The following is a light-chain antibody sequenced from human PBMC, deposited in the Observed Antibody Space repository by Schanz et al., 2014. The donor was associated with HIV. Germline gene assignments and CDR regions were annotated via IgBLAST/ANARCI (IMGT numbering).Light chain of an antibody. J-gene: IGLJ2*01. CDR1: SNDIGSYNY. Sequence: QSALTQPPSASGSPGQSVTISCIGTSNDIGSYNYVSWYQQHPGKAPKLMIYEVTKRPSGVPDRFSGSKSGTSASLAISGLRSEDEADYYCAAWDDRLNALVFGGGTKLTVL. CDR2: EVT. CDR3: AAWDDRLNALV. V-gene: IGLV2-8*01.